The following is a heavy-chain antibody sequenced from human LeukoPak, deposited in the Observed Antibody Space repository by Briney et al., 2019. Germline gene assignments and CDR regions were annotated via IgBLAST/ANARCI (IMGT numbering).Heavy chain of an antibody. J-gene: IGHJ4*02. CDR1: GYTFTSYY. V-gene: IGHV1-69*13. CDR2: IIPIFGTA. D-gene: IGHD2-15*01. Sequence: SVKVSCKASGYTFTSYYMHWVRQAPGQGLEWMGGIIPIFGTANYAQKFQGRVTITADESTSTAYMELSSLRSEDTAVYYCARERGGSCYDYWGQGTLVTVSS. CDR3: ARERGGSCYDY.